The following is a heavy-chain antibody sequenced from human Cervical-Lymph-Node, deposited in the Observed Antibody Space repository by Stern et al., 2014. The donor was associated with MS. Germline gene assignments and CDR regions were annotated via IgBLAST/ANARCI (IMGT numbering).Heavy chain of an antibody. CDR2: ISGGGETT. CDR1: GFTFSSFA. J-gene: IGHJ4*02. CDR3: AKGGDYFASGPFGYFDF. V-gene: IGHV3-23*04. D-gene: IGHD3-10*01. Sequence: VQLVQSGGGLVQPGGSLRLSCAATGFTFSSFAMTWVRQAPGKGLEWVSAISGGGETTHYADSVKGRFTISRDNSKNTLYLQLNSLGADDTAIYYCAKGGDYFASGPFGYFDFWGQGTRVTVSS.